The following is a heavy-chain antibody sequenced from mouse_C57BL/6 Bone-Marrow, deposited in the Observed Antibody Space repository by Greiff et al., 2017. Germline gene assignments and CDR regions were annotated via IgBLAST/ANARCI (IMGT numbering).Heavy chain of an antibody. CDR1: GYTFTSYW. CDR2: IDPSDGYT. D-gene: IGHD2-3*01. V-gene: IGHV1-50*01. J-gene: IGHJ3*01. Sequence: QVQLQQPGAELVKPGASVKLSCKASGYTFTSYWMQWVKQRPGQGLEWIGEIDPSDGYTNYNQKFKGKATLTVDTSSSTAYMQLSSLTSEDAAVYYCARDGYYEWFAYRGQGTLVTVSA. CDR3: ARDGYYEWFAY.